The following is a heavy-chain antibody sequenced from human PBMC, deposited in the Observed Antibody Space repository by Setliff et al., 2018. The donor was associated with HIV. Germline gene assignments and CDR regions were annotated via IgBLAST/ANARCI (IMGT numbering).Heavy chain of an antibody. CDR2: INPNSGGT. D-gene: IGHD3-3*01. CDR1: GYTFTGYY. CDR3: AGGRAIFGVVKPYFDY. V-gene: IGHV1-2*06. J-gene: IGHJ4*02. Sequence: ASVKVSCKASGYTFTGYYMHWVRQAPGQGLEWMGRINPNSGGTNYAQKFQGRVTMTRDTSISTAYMELSSLRSEDTAVYYCAGGRAIFGVVKPYFDYWGQGTLVTVSS.